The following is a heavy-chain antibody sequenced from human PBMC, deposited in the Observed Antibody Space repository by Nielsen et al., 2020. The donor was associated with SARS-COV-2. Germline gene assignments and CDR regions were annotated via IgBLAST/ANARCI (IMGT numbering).Heavy chain of an antibody. J-gene: IGHJ4*02. D-gene: IGHD3-22*01. CDR3: AREAFDYYDSSGYYHFDY. CDR1: GFTFSSYA. Sequence: GESLKISCAASGFTFSSYAVHWVRQAPGKGLEWVAVISYDGSNKYYADSVKGRFTISRDNSKNTLYLQMNSLRAEDTAVYYCAREAFDYYDSSGYYHFDYWGQGTLVTVSS. V-gene: IGHV3-30-3*01. CDR2: ISYDGSNK.